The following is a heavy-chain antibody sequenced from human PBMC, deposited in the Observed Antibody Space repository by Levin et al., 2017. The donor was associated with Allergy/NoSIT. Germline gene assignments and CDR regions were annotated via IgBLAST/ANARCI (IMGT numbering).Heavy chain of an antibody. V-gene: IGHV3-49*03. CDR2: IRSKAYGGTT. CDR1: GFTFGDYA. Sequence: PGGSLRLSCTASGFTFGDYAMSWFRQAPGKGLEWVGFIRSKAYGGTTEYAASVKGRFTISRDDSKSIAYLQMNSLKTEDTAVYYCTRGPWEFNPIVVVPAAEDAVGDYWGQGTLVTVSS. D-gene: IGHD2-2*01. J-gene: IGHJ4*02. CDR3: TRGPWEFNPIVVVPAAEDAVGDY.